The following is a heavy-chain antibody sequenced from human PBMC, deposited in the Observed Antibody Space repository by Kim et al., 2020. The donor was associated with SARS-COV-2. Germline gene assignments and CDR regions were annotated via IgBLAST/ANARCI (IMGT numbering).Heavy chain of an antibody. V-gene: IGHV1-2*06. J-gene: IGHJ4*02. CDR2: INPNSGGT. D-gene: IGHD3-16*02. CDR3: ATYDYIWGSYPGIRVRSGGY. CDR1: GYTFTGYY. Sequence: ASVKVSCKASGYTFTGYYMHWVRQAPGQGLEWMGRINPNSGGTNYAQKFQGRVTMTRDTSISTAYMELSRLRSDDTAVYYCATYDYIWGSYPGIRVRSGGYWGQGTLVTVSS.